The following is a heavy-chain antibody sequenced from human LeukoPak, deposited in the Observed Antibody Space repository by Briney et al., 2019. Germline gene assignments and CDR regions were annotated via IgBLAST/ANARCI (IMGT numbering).Heavy chain of an antibody. V-gene: IGHV4-59*01. J-gene: IGHJ4*02. CDR2: IYYSGST. CDR1: GGSISRYY. CDR3: ARTSGDTIFGDIDY. Sequence: SETLSLTCTVSGGSISRYYWSWIRQPPGKGLEWIGYIYYSGSTNYNPSLKSRVTISVDTSKNQFSLKLSSVTAADTAVYYCARTSGDTIFGDIDYWGQGTLVTVSS. D-gene: IGHD3-3*01.